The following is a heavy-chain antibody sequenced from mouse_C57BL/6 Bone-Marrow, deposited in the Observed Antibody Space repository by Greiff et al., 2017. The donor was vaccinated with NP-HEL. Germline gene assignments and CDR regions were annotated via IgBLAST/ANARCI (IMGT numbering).Heavy chain of an antibody. Sequence: QVQLQQSGAELVRPGSSVKLSCKASGYTFTSYWMHWVKQRPIQGLEWIGNIDPSDSETHYNQKFKDKATLTVDKSSSTAYMQLSSLTSEDSAVYYCARGGGPAWFAYWGQGTLVTVSA. CDR1: GYTFTSYW. J-gene: IGHJ3*01. CDR3: ARGGGPAWFAY. CDR2: IDPSDSET. V-gene: IGHV1-52*01.